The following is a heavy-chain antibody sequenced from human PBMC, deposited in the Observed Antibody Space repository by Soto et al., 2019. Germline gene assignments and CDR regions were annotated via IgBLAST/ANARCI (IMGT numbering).Heavy chain of an antibody. Sequence: PGGSLRLSCAASGFTFSSYAMNWVRQAPGKGLEWVSAISGSGGSTYYADSVKGRFTISRDNSKNTLYLQMNSLRAEDTAVYYCAKGVPGIAVAGTGYFQHWGQGTLVTVSS. CDR1: GFTFSSYA. J-gene: IGHJ1*01. CDR3: AKGVPGIAVAGTGYFQH. D-gene: IGHD6-19*01. CDR2: ISGSGGST. V-gene: IGHV3-23*01.